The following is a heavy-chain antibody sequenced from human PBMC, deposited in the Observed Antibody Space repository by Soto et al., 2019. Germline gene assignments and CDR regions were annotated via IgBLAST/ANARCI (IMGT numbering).Heavy chain of an antibody. CDR3: ASHVHNQGYEYYFDS. J-gene: IGHJ4*02. V-gene: IGHV4-39*01. CDR2: IGYTGTI. Sequence: QLQLQESGPGLVKPSETLSLTCTASGGSISSNSYYWGWIRQSPGKGLEWIGSIGYTGTIYYNPSLQSRVTMSVDTSENQISLRLSSMTVADTAVYYCASHVHNQGYEYYFDSWSQGILVTVSS. D-gene: IGHD3-3*01. CDR1: GGSISSNSYY.